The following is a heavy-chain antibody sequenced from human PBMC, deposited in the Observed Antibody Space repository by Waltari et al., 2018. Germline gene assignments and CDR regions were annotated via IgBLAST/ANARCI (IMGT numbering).Heavy chain of an antibody. CDR1: GGSFSGYY. D-gene: IGHD6-6*01. Sequence: QVQLQQWGAGLLKPSETLSLTCAVYGGSFSGYYWSWIRQPPGKGLEWIGEINHSGSTNYNPSLKSRVTISVDTSKNQFSLKLSSVTAADTAVYYCARGLYSSSSGAYYFDYWGQGTLVTVSS. CDR2: INHSGST. V-gene: IGHV4-34*01. CDR3: ARGLYSSSSGAYYFDY. J-gene: IGHJ4*02.